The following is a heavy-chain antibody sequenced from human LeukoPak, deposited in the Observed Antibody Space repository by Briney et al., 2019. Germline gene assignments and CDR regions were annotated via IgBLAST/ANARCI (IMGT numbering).Heavy chain of an antibody. CDR2: ISGSGGST. V-gene: IGHV3-23*01. D-gene: IGHD3/OR15-3a*01. CDR3: AKVWTAYSDDYFDY. CDR1: GFTFSSSG. J-gene: IGHJ4*02. Sequence: RGSLRLSCAAPGFTFSSSGMRWVCQAPRKGLECVSPISGSGGSTNHADSVKGRFTISRDNSKNTLYLQMNSLRAEDTAVYYCAKVWTAYSDDYFDYWGQGTLVTVSS.